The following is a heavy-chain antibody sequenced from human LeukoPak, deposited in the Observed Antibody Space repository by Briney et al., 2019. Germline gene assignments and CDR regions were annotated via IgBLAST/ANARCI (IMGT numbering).Heavy chain of an antibody. J-gene: IGHJ4*02. CDR3: TRRRGCSGGSCYNFDY. D-gene: IGHD2-15*01. Sequence: GGSLRLSCAASGFTFSGSAMHWVRQASGKGLEWVGRIRSKANSYATAYAASVKGRFTISRDDSKNTAYLQMNSLKTEDTAVYYCTRRRGCSGGSCYNFDYWSQGTLVTVSS. CDR2: IRSKANSYAT. CDR1: GFTFSGSA. V-gene: IGHV3-73*01.